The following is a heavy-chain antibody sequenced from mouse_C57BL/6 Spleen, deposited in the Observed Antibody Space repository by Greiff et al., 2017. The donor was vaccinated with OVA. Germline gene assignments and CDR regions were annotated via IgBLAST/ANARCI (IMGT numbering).Heavy chain of an antibody. V-gene: IGHV3-8*01. CDR3: AREGITKYFDY. J-gene: IGHJ2*01. Sequence: EVKLQESGPGLAKPSQTLSLTCSVTGYSIPSDYWNWIRKFPGNKLEYMGYISYSGSTYYNPSLKSRISITRDTSKNQYYLQLNSVTTEDTATYYCAREGITKYFDYWGQGTTLTVSS. CDR2: ISYSGST. D-gene: IGHD2-4*01. CDR1: GYSIPSDY.